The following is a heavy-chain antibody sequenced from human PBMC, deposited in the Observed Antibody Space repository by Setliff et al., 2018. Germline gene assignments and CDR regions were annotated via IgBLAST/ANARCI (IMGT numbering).Heavy chain of an antibody. J-gene: IGHJ6*02. D-gene: IGHD6-19*01. CDR1: GFTFSNYW. V-gene: IGHV3-23*01. CDR3: TTSPISSGWHSNFDYNMDV. Sequence: GSLRLSCADSGFTFSNYWMHWVRQAPGKGLVWVSIISGSAQTTYYADSVKGRFTISRDNSKNTVYLEMNSLKTEDTAVYYCTTSPISSGWHSNFDYNMDVWGQGTTVTVSS. CDR2: ISGSAQTT.